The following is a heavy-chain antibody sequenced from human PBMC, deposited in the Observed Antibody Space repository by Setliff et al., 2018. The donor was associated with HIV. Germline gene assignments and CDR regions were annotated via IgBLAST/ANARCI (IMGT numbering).Heavy chain of an antibody. CDR2: ISPNTGTT. V-gene: IGHV1-18*01. J-gene: IGHJ4*02. CDR1: GYTFTSYG. D-gene: IGHD6-13*01. Sequence: ASVKVSCKASGYTFTSYGISWVRQAPGKGLEWMGWISPNTGTTGNALKFQGRVTITTDESTSTAYMELSSLRSEDTAVYYCARADSSNWYHVDYWGQGTLVTVSS. CDR3: ARADSSNWYHVDY.